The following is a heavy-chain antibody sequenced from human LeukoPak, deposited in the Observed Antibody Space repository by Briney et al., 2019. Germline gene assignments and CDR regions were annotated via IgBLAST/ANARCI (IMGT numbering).Heavy chain of an antibody. V-gene: IGHV4-34*01. J-gene: IGHJ4*02. CDR1: GGSFSGYY. Sequence: SETLSLTCAVYGGSFSGYYWSWIRQPPGKGLEWIGEINHSGSTNYNPSLKSRVTISVDTSKNQFSLKLSSVTAADTAVYYCARGSTPKTSPEDYWGQGALVTVSS. CDR2: INHSGST. CDR3: ARGSTPKTSPEDY. D-gene: IGHD1-14*01.